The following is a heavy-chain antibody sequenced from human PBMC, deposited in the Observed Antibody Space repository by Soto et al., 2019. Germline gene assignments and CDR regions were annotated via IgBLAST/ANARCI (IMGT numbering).Heavy chain of an antibody. Sequence: EVQLVESGGGLVQPGGSLRLSCAASGFTFSTYSMNWVRQAPGKGLEWVSYISSSSSTIYYADSVKGRFTISRDNAKNSLYLPMNSLRDEDTAVYYCIGDGGATDWFDPWGQGTLVTVSS. CDR3: IGDGGATDWFDP. CDR1: GFTFSTYS. CDR2: ISSSSSTI. J-gene: IGHJ5*02. D-gene: IGHD1-26*01. V-gene: IGHV3-48*02.